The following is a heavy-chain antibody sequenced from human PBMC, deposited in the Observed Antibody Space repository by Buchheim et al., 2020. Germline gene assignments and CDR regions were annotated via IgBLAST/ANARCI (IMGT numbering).Heavy chain of an antibody. CDR3: TRQKVAPTNWFDP. D-gene: IGHD5-12*01. J-gene: IGHJ5*02. V-gene: IGHV4-39*01. CDR1: GDSTSNNDYY. CDR2: ILASGSI. Sequence: QVQLQESGPGLVRPSETLSLTCNVSGDSTSNNDYYWGWIRQPPGKGLEYIGGILASGSIRYNPSLKSRVTISADASKNPVSLELRSVTAADTAVYYCTRQKVAPTNWFDPWGLGTL.